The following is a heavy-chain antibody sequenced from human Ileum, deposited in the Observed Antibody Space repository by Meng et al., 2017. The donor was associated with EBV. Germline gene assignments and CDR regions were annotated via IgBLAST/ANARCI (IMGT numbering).Heavy chain of an antibody. D-gene: IGHD6-13*01. J-gene: IGHJ1*01. CDR2: IFNSGST. CDR1: GASISSTPYS. V-gene: IGHV4-39*07. CDR3: ARDYSSSWYSGGFFKY. Sequence: LQESGPGLVKPSETLSPPCTVYGASISSTPYSWGWIRQPPGKGLEWIGNIFNSGSTSYSPSLKSRVTISVDTSKNQFSLKLSSVTAADTAVYYCARDYSSSWYSGGFFKYWGQGILVTVSS.